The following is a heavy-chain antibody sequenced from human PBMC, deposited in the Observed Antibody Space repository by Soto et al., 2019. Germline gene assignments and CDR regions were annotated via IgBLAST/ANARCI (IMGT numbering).Heavy chain of an antibody. D-gene: IGHD1-26*01. CDR1: GFSLSTTGVG. CDR2: IYWDDDK. Sequence: QITLKESGPTLVKPTQTLTLTCTFSGFSLSTTGVGVGWIRQPPGKALEWLALIYWDDDKRYSPSLKSRLTITRDTSKNQVVLTMTNMDPVDTATYYCAHRRYPGATLYYWGQGSLVTVSS. V-gene: IGHV2-5*02. J-gene: IGHJ4*02. CDR3: AHRRYPGATLYY.